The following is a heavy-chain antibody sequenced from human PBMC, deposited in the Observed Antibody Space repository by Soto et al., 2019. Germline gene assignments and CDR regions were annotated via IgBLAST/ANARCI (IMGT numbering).Heavy chain of an antibody. CDR3: AKNWGRVTTSYHFDH. D-gene: IGHD4-17*01. Sequence: GGSLRLSCAASGFTFSGYAMSWVRQAPGKGLEWVSVIHGGGNSAYYADSVKGRFTISRDNSKNTLYLQMSSLRGEDTAVYYCAKNWGRVTTSYHFDHSCPAPLASV. J-gene: IGHJ4*02. CDR1: GFTFSGYA. V-gene: IGHV3-23*01. CDR2: IHGGGNSA.